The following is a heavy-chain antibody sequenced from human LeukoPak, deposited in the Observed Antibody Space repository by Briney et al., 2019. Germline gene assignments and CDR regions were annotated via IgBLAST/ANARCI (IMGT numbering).Heavy chain of an antibody. CDR3: ARSSINYYDSSGYWDYFDY. D-gene: IGHD3-22*01. V-gene: IGHV4-38-2*02. CDR1: GYSISSGYY. J-gene: IGHJ4*02. CDR2: IYYSGSA. Sequence: EPSETLSLTCTVSGYSISSGYYWGWIRQPPGKGLGWIGSIYYSGSAYYNPSLKSRVTISVDTSKNQFSLKLSSVTAADTAVYYCARSSINYYDSSGYWDYFDYWGQGTLVTVSS.